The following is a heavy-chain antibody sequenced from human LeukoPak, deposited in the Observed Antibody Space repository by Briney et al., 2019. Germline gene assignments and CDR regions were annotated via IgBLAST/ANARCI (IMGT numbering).Heavy chain of an antibody. V-gene: IGHV4-39*01. CDR2: IYYSGST. J-gene: IGHJ4*02. D-gene: IGHD5-12*01. Sequence: PSETLSLTCTVFGGSVSSGSYYWSWIRQPPGKGLEWIGSIYYSGSTYYNPSLKSRVTISVDTSKNQFSLKLSSVTAADTAVYYCARLQYRPPISPPYFDYWGQGTLVTVSS. CDR1: GGSVSSGSYY. CDR3: ARLQYRPPISPPYFDY.